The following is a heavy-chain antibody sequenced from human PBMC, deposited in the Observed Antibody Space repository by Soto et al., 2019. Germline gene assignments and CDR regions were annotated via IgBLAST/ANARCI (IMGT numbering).Heavy chain of an antibody. V-gene: IGHV4-39*01. CDR2: IYYSGST. Sequence: SETLSLTCAVSGGSISSGGYSWGWIRQPPGKGLEWIGSIYYSGSTYYNPSLNSRVTVSVDTSKNQFSLKVTSVTAADTAVYYCARLHGYCISSSCHGHYAMDVWGQGTTVTVSS. J-gene: IGHJ6*02. CDR1: GGSISSGGYS. D-gene: IGHD2-2*01. CDR3: ARLHGYCISSSCHGHYAMDV.